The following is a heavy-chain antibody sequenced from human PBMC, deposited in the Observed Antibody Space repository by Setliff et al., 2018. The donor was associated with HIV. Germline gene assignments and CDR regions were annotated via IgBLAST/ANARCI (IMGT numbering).Heavy chain of an antibody. CDR3: ARTIPLAGSDMDL. Sequence: ASVKVSCKASGYSFTDYYIHWVRQAPGQGLEWMGRINPNNGDTNYVQRFRGRVTMTRDTSINTAYMELSSLRSDDTAVYYCARTIPLAGSDMDLWGKGTTVTVSS. CDR2: INPNNGDT. D-gene: IGHD6-19*01. V-gene: IGHV1-2*06. J-gene: IGHJ6*03. CDR1: GYSFTDYY.